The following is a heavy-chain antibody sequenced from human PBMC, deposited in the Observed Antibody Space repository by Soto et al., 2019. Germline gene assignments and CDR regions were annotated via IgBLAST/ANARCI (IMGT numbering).Heavy chain of an antibody. CDR3: AHVDYGDYGRGLYGMDV. CDR1: GFSLSTSGVG. J-gene: IGHJ6*02. CDR2: IYWDDDK. V-gene: IGHV2-5*02. Sequence: QITLKESGPTLVKPTQTLTLTCTFSGFSLSTSGVGVGWIRQPPGKALEWLALIYWDDDKRYSPSLKSRLTINKDTSKNQVVLTMTNMDPVDTATYYCAHVDYGDYGRGLYGMDVWGQGTTVTVSS. D-gene: IGHD4-17*01.